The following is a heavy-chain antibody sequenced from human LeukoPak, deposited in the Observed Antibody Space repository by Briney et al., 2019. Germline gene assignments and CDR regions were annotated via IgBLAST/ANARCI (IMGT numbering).Heavy chain of an antibody. V-gene: IGHV3-7*01. CDR1: GFSFSTYY. J-gene: IGHJ5*02. D-gene: IGHD4-17*01. CDR2: LWPEGSDK. Sequence: GGSLRLSCAASGFSFSTYYMSWVRQGPGKGLEWVATLWPEGSDKRHVDSVRDRFTISRDNAKNSLYLQMNSLSAEDTAVYYCARLFGGVTTFDPWGQGTLVTVSS. CDR3: ARLFGGVTTFDP.